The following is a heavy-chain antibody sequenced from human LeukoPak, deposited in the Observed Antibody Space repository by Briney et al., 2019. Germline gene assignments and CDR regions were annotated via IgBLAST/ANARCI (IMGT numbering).Heavy chain of an antibody. CDR1: GYTFTSYD. D-gene: IGHD3-16*01. V-gene: IGHV1-8*01. CDR3: ARGGGGYGGNPPHYYYYMDV. J-gene: IGHJ6*03. CDR2: MNPNSGNT. Sequence: GASVKVSCKASGYTFTSYDINWVRQATGQGLEWMGWMNPNSGNTGYAQKFQGRVTMTRKTSISTAYMELSSLRSEDTAVYYCARGGGGYGGNPPHYYYYMDVWGKGTTVTVSS.